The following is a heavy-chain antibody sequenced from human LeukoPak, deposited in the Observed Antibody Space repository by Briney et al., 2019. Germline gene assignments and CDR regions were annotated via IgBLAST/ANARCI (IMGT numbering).Heavy chain of an antibody. D-gene: IGHD3-22*01. CDR1: GYSFTTYW. J-gene: IGHJ4*02. V-gene: IGHV5-51*01. CDR2: FYPGDSDS. Sequence: GESLKISCKVSGYSFTTYWIGWVRQMPGKGLEWMGIFYPGDSDSRYSPSFQGQVTISADKSIGTAYLQWSSLKASDTAMYYCPTLGYYDGSGPYHFDHWGQGTLVTVSS. CDR3: PTLGYYDGSGPYHFDH.